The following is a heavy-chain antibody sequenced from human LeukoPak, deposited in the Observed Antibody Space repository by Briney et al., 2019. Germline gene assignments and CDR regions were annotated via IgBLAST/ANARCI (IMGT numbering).Heavy chain of an antibody. CDR3: ATAAGNYYYYMDV. V-gene: IGHV5-51*01. J-gene: IGHJ6*03. D-gene: IGHD6-25*01. CDR2: IYPGDSDT. Sequence: GESLQISFQGSGYRLTSYWIGWVRPVPGKGLGWMGIIYPGDSDTRYSPSFQGQVTISADKSISTAYLQWSSLKASDTAMYYCATAAGNYYYYMDVWGKGTTVTVSS. CDR1: GYRLTSYW.